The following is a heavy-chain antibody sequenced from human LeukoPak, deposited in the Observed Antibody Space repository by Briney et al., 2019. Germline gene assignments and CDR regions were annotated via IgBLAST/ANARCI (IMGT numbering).Heavy chain of an antibody. J-gene: IGHJ4*02. CDR1: GGTFSSYA. Sequence: EASVKVSCKASGGTFSSYAISWVRQAPGQGLEWMGGIILIFGTANYAQKFQGRVTITADESTSTAYMELSSLRSEDTAVYYCARVFGCSSTSCYSYYFDYWGQGTLVTVSS. V-gene: IGHV1-69*01. CDR2: IILIFGTA. D-gene: IGHD2-2*01. CDR3: ARVFGCSSTSCYSYYFDY.